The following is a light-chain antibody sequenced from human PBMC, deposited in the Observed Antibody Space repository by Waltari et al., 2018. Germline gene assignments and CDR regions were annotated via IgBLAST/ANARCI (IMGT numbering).Light chain of an antibody. CDR2: WAS. V-gene: IGKV4-1*01. Sequence: DIVMTQSPDSLPVSLGARATINCKSSQSILYNSNDKSYLAWYQQKPGQTPKLLIYWASTRESGVPYRFSGSGSGTDFTLTISSLQAVDVAVYYCKQYYRRRTIVQGTKVEIK. CDR3: KQYYRRRT. J-gene: IGKJ1*01. CDR1: QSILYNSNDKSY.